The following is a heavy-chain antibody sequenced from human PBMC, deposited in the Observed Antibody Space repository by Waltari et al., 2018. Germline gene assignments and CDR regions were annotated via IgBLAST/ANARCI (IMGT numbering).Heavy chain of an antibody. CDR3: ARLPFTSSRGMRFDY. V-gene: IGHV4-39*01. Sequence: QLQLQESGPGLVKPSETLSLTCTVSGGSISSSNYFWGWIRRPPRKGLWWIGSIFYSGSSYYNPSLKTRVTISVDTSKNQFSLKLSSVTAADTAVYYCARLPFTSSRGMRFDYWGQGTLVTVSS. CDR2: IFYSGSS. D-gene: IGHD3-16*01. CDR1: GGSISSSNYF. J-gene: IGHJ4*02.